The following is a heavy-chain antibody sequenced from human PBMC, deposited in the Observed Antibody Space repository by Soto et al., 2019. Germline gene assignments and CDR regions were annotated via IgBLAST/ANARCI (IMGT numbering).Heavy chain of an antibody. CDR1: GGTFSSYA. J-gene: IGHJ2*01. V-gene: IGHV1-69*05. D-gene: IGHD2-15*01. CDR2: IIPIFGTT. CDR3: ARDQPVVAATNWYFDL. Sequence: QVQLVQSGAEVKKPGSSVKVSCKASGGTFSSYAISWVRQAPGQGLEWMGGIIPIFGTTNYAQKFQGRVTITTDELTTXAYMELSSLRSEDTAVYYCARDQPVVAATNWYFDLWGRGTLVTVSS.